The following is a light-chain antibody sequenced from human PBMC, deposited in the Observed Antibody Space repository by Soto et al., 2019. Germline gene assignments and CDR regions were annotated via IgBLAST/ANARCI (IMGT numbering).Light chain of an antibody. J-gene: IGKJ4*01. CDR2: AAS. Sequence: DIQLTQSPSFLSASVGDRVTITSRASQGFSSYLACYQQKPGKAPKPLIYAASTLQSGVPSRFSGSGSGTEFTLTISSLQPEDFATYYCQQLNSYPLTFGGGTKVEIK. CDR1: QGFSSY. V-gene: IGKV1-9*01. CDR3: QQLNSYPLT.